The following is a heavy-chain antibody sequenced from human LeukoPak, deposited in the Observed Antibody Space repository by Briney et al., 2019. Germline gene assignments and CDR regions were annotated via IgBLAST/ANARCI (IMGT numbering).Heavy chain of an antibody. CDR1: GGSISGYY. V-gene: IGHV4-4*07. D-gene: IGHD1-7*01. CDR2: VYTSGST. CDR3: ARLITGTTTAFDI. J-gene: IGHJ3*02. Sequence: SETLSLTCSVSGGSISGYYWTWIRQPAGKGLERIGRVYTSGSTHYNPSLKTRLTMSVDTPKNQFSLKLSSVTAADTAVYYCARLITGTTTAFDIWGQGTMVTVSS.